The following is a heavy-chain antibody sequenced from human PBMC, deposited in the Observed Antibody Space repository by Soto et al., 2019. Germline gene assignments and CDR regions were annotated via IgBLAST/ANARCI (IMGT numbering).Heavy chain of an antibody. CDR3: ARDRDVLRYFDWLTYYYYGMDV. CDR2: ISYDGSNK. V-gene: IGHV3-30-3*01. Sequence: QVQLVESGGGVVQPGRSLRLSCAASGFTFSSYAMHWVRQAPGKGLEWVAVISYDGSNKYYADSVKGRFTISRDNSKNTLYLQMNSLRAEDTAVYYCARDRDVLRYFDWLTYYYYGMDVWGQGTTVNVSS. D-gene: IGHD3-9*01. CDR1: GFTFSSYA. J-gene: IGHJ6*02.